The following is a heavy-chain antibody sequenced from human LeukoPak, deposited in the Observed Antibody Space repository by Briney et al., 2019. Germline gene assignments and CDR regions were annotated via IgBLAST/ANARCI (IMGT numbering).Heavy chain of an antibody. J-gene: IGHJ4*02. CDR1: GGSISSSSYY. D-gene: IGHD2-2*01. CDR2: IYYSGST. CDR3: ARLGSTVVVPAAVYYFDY. Sequence: SETLSLTCTVSGGSISSSSYYWGWIRQPPGKGLEWIGSIYYSGSTYYNPSLKSRVTISVDTSKNQFSLKLSSVTAADTAVYYCARLGSTVVVPAAVYYFDYWGQGILVTVSS. V-gene: IGHV4-39*01.